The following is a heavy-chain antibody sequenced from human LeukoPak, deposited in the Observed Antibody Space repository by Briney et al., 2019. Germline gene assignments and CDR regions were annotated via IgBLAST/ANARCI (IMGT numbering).Heavy chain of an antibody. D-gene: IGHD3-22*01. J-gene: IGHJ4*02. CDR1: GYSISSDNY. CDR2: IYHSGST. V-gene: IGHV4-38-2*01. CDR3: ARAPRNSSSSNYMRRFDY. Sequence: SETLSLTCAVSGYSISSDNYWVWIRQPPGQGLEWTGGIYHSGSTYYNPSLKSRVTMSVDTSKNQFSLKLSSVTAADTAVYYCARAPRNSSSSNYMRRFDYWGQGTLVTVSS.